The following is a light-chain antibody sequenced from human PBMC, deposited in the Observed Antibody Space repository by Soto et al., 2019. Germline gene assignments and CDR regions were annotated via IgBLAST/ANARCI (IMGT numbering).Light chain of an antibody. J-gene: IGKJ1*01. CDR3: QKRSNWPPT. CDR1: QSVSSY. CDR2: DAS. V-gene: IGKV3-11*01. Sequence: EIVLTQSPATLSLSPGERATLSCRASQSVSSYLAWYQQKPGKAPRILIYDASNRATGIPARFSGSGSGTDFNLTISSHEPEDFPGYYCQKRSNWPPTFGQGTKVEIK.